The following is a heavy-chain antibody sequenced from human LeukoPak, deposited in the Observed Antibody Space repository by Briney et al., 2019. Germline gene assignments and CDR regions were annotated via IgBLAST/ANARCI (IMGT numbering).Heavy chain of an antibody. CDR1: GGSISRDSSY. Sequence: SETLSLTCTVSGGSISRDSSYWSWIRQYPGKGLEWIGFISFNGNTNYNPSLNSRLTISRDKSNNQFSPRLSSVTAADTALYYCGGANSGYYPIDYWGQGTLVTVSS. D-gene: IGHD3-22*01. V-gene: IGHV4-31*03. CDR2: ISFNGNT. CDR3: GGANSGYYPIDY. J-gene: IGHJ4*02.